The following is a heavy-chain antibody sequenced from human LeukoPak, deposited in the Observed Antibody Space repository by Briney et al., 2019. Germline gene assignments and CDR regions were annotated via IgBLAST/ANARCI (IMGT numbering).Heavy chain of an antibody. Sequence: PGGSLRLSCAASGFTFSSYWMHWVRQAPGKGLVWVSRINSVASSTSYADSVKGRFTISRDNAKNTLYLQMNSLRAEDTAVYYCARHSSSWYSNWFDPWGQGTLVTVSS. V-gene: IGHV3-74*01. D-gene: IGHD6-13*01. CDR2: INSVASST. CDR1: GFTFSSYW. CDR3: ARHSSSWYSNWFDP. J-gene: IGHJ5*02.